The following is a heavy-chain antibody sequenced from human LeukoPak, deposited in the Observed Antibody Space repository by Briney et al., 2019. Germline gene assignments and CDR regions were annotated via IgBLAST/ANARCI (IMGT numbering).Heavy chain of an antibody. CDR3: AREARTLSRITMVRGVPRWFDP. CDR1: GGSFSGYY. Sequence: SETLSLTCAVYGGSFSGYYWSRIRQPPGKGLEWSGEINHSGSTNYNPSLKSRVTISVDTSKNQFSLKLSSVTAADTAVYYCAREARTLSRITMVRGVPRWFDPWGQGALVTVSS. J-gene: IGHJ5*02. V-gene: IGHV4-34*01. CDR2: INHSGST. D-gene: IGHD3-10*01.